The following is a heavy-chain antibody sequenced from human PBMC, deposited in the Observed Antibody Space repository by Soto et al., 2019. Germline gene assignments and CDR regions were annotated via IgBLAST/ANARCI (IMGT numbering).Heavy chain of an antibody. J-gene: IGHJ1*01. Sequence: EVQLLESGGSLVQPGGSLRLSCAASGFTFSSYAMSWARQAPEKGLEWVSGISGSGGGAYYVDSVKGRFTISRDNSENTLYLQMNSLRAEDTAVYYCAKDSDREYFQHWGQGTLVTVSS. D-gene: IGHD3-10*01. CDR3: AKDSDREYFQH. CDR1: GFTFSSYA. CDR2: ISGSGGGA. V-gene: IGHV3-23*01.